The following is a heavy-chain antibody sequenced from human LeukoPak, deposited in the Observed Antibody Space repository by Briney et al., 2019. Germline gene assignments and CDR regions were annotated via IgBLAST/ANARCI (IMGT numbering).Heavy chain of an antibody. V-gene: IGHV3-23*01. J-gene: IGHJ4*02. CDR1: GFTFSSYA. Sequence: GGSLRLSCAASGFTFSSYAMSWVRQAPGKGLEWVSGISGSGGSTYYADSVKGRFTISRDNSKNTLYLQMNSLRAEDTAVYFCARDGYSSGWNFDYWGQGTLVTVPS. CDR3: ARDGYSSGWNFDY. CDR2: ISGSGGST. D-gene: IGHD6-19*01.